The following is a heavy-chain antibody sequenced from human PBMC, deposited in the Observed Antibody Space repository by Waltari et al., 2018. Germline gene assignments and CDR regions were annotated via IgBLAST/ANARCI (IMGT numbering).Heavy chain of an antibody. Sequence: QVQLVESGGGVVQPGRSLRLSCAASGFTFSSYGMHWVRQAPGKGLEWVAVIWYDGSNKYYADSVKGRFTISRDNSKNTLYLQMNSLRAEDTAMYYCAKDEKLRWQTDYFDYWGQGTLVTVSS. D-gene: IGHD4-17*01. CDR2: IWYDGSNK. V-gene: IGHV3-30*18. CDR3: AKDEKLRWQTDYFDY. J-gene: IGHJ4*02. CDR1: GFTFSSYG.